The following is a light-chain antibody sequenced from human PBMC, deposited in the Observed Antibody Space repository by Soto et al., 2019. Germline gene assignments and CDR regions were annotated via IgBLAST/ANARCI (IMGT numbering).Light chain of an antibody. CDR1: SSNIGAGYD. J-gene: IGLJ3*02. Sequence: QSVLTQPPSVSGAAGQRVTISCTGSSSNIGAGYDVHWYQQLPGTAPKLLIYGNSNRPSRVPDRFSVSESVTSASMAITGRQAEYEADYYCQSYDSSLSGWVFGGGTKPTVL. V-gene: IGLV1-40*01. CDR2: GNS. CDR3: QSYDSSLSGWV.